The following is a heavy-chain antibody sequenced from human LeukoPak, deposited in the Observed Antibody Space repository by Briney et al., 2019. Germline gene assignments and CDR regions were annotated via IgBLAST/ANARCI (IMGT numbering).Heavy chain of an antibody. CDR3: AKDSYSKGDY. J-gene: IGHJ4*02. Sequence: GGSLRLSCAASGFTFSSYGMHWVRQAPGKGLEWVAVISYDGSNKYYADSVKGRFTISRDNAKNSLYLQMNSLRAEDTGVYYCAKDSYSKGDYWGQGVLVTVSS. D-gene: IGHD5-18*01. V-gene: IGHV3-30*18. CDR2: ISYDGSNK. CDR1: GFTFSSYG.